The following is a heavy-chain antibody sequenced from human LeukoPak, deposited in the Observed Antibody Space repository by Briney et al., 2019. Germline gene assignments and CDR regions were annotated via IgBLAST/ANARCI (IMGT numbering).Heavy chain of an antibody. V-gene: IGHV4-4*07. CDR2: IYTSGST. CDR1: GGSISGYY. D-gene: IGHD6-13*01. J-gene: IGHJ5*02. Sequence: PSETLSLTCTVSGGSISGYYWSWIRQPAGKGLEWIGRIYTSGSTNYNPSLKSRVTMSVDTSKNQFSLKLSSVTAADTAVYYCARESPIAAGATGWFDPWGQGTLVTVSS. CDR3: ARESPIAAGATGWFDP.